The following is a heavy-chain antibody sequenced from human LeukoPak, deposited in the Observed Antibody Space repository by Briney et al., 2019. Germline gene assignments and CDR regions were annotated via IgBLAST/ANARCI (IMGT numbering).Heavy chain of an antibody. CDR3: ASSLSAVLRQMDV. CDR2: INHSGST. D-gene: IGHD2-15*01. Sequence: SETLSLTCAVYGGSFSGYYWSWIRQPPGKGLEWIGEINHSGSTNYNPSLKSRVTISVDTSKNQFSLKLSSVTAADTAVYYCASSLSAVLRQMDVWGQGTTVTVSS. CDR1: GGSFSGYY. J-gene: IGHJ6*02. V-gene: IGHV4-34*01.